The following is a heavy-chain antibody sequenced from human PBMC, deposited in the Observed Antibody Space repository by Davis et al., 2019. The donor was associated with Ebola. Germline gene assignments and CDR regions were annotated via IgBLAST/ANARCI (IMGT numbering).Heavy chain of an antibody. CDR3: ARETAAVAATGIDY. CDR1: GYTFTSYA. Sequence: ASVKVSCKTSGYTFTSYAIHWVRQAPGQRLQWMGWINGGNGKTRTSQTFQGRVIITRDTSAGTAYMELSGLTSEDTAVYFCARETAAVAATGIDYWGQGTLVTVSS. D-gene: IGHD6-19*01. CDR2: INGGNGKT. V-gene: IGHV1-3*01. J-gene: IGHJ4*02.